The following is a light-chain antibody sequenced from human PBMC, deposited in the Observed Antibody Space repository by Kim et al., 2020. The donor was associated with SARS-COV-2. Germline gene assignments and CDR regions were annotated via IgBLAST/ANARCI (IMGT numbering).Light chain of an antibody. V-gene: IGKV3-11*01. CDR2: DAS. CDR3: LQRTTTIS. J-gene: IGKJ5*01. CDR1: QTINIA. Sequence: ENVLTQSPGTLSLSPGQRGTVSCRASQTINIAVAWYQQKPGQAPRLLIQDASQRAPGTPARFSGSGSGTDFNLTISSLQPEDVAIYYCLQRTTTISFGQGTRLEIK.